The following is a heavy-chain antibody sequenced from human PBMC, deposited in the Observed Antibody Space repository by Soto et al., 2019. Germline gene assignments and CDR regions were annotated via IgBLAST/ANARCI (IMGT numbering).Heavy chain of an antibody. CDR2: ISSDGGST. CDR3: ARVRGSLLGYFDY. J-gene: IGHJ4*02. Sequence: PGGSLRLSCAASGFTFSSYAMYWVRQAPGKGLEYVSSISSDGGSTYFADSVKGRFTISRDNSKNTLYLEMGSLRAEDMAVYYCARVRGSLLGYFDYWGQGTLVTVSS. CDR1: GFTFSSYA. V-gene: IGHV3-64*02. D-gene: IGHD3-10*01.